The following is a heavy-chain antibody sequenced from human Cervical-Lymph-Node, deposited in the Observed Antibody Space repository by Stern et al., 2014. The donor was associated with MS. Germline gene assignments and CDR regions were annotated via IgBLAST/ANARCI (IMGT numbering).Heavy chain of an antibody. D-gene: IGHD5-18*01. Sequence: QEQLVQSGSELKKPGASVKVSCKVSGYNFTNFAMNWVRQAPGQGLEWMGWINTKTGKSTYAQYFTGRFVFSLDTSVSTAHLQISSLKAEDTAIYYCARDFVDIPMVTRSDYLDCWGQGTLVTVSS. V-gene: IGHV7-4-1*02. CDR2: INTKTGKS. CDR3: ARDFVDIPMVTRSDYLDC. CDR1: GYNFTNFA. J-gene: IGHJ4*02.